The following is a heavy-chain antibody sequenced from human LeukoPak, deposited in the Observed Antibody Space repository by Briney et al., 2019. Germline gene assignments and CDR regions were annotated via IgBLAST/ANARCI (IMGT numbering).Heavy chain of an antibody. J-gene: IGHJ3*01. CDR3: ARAGEGLLAYSFDL. CDR1: GFTFSSYS. D-gene: IGHD1-26*01. Sequence: PGGSLRLSCAASGFTFSSYSMNWVRQAPGKGLEWVSSISTSGNYMYYADSVKGRFTISRDNAKNSVSLQMNSLSAEDTALYYCARAGEGLLAYSFDLWGQGTMVTVSS. CDR2: ISTSGNYM. V-gene: IGHV3-21*01.